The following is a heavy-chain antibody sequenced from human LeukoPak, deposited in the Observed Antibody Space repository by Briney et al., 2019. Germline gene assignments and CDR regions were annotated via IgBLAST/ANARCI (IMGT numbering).Heavy chain of an antibody. J-gene: IGHJ5*02. CDR2: INHSGST. Sequence: SETLSLTCAVYGGSFSGYYWSWIRQPPGKGLEWIGEINHSGSTNYNPSLKSRVTISVDTSKNHFSLKLSSVTAADTAVYYCVRGGVVVVAAANWFDPWGQGTLVTVSS. D-gene: IGHD2-15*01. V-gene: IGHV4-34*01. CDR1: GGSFSGYY. CDR3: VRGGVVVVAAANWFDP.